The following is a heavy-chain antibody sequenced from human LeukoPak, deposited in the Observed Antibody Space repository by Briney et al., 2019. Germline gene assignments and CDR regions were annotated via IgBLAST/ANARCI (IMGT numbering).Heavy chain of an antibody. J-gene: IGHJ4*02. Sequence: GGSLRLSCAASGFTFSSYGMHWVRQAPGKGLEWVAVISYDGSNKYYADSVKGRFTISRDNSKNTLYLQMNSLRAEDTAVYYCAKDYDYVWGSYRATPFDYRGQGTLVTVSS. V-gene: IGHV3-30*18. CDR2: ISYDGSNK. D-gene: IGHD3-16*02. CDR1: GFTFSSYG. CDR3: AKDYDYVWGSYRATPFDY.